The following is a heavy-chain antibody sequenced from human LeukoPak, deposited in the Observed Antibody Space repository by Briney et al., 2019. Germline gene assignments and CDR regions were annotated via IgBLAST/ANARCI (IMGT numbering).Heavy chain of an antibody. CDR1: GGSVTSGSYY. CDR2: ISYTGTT. V-gene: IGHV4-61*01. J-gene: IGHJ3*02. D-gene: IGHD3-10*01. CDR3: ASPSGGRYRDYALDI. Sequence: PSETLSLTCTVSGGSVTSGSYYWSWIRQPPGKTLEWIGYISYTGTTNYNPSLRSRVTISVDMSMNQIFLKLNSVTAADTAVYHCASPSGGRYRDYALDIWGQGTMVTVSS.